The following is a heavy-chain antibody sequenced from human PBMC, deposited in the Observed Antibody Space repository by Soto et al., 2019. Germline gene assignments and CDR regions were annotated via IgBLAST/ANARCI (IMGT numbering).Heavy chain of an antibody. J-gene: IGHJ6*03. D-gene: IGHD6-19*01. CDR2: IFSNVEK. V-gene: IGHV2-26*01. CDR3: ARILFGRSVAGGYFYMDV. Sequence: HVTLKESGPVLVKPTETLTLTCTVSDFSLASGKVGVTWTRQPPGKALEWLAHIFSNVEKSYRTSLKDRLTISEDTSKSQVVLSMTNVDPADTATYYCARILFGRSVAGGYFYMDVWGKGTTVTVSS. CDR1: DFSLASGKVG.